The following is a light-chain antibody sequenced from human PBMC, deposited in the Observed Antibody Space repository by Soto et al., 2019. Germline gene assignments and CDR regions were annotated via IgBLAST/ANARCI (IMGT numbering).Light chain of an antibody. V-gene: IGKV4-1*01. J-gene: IGKJ2*01. Sequence: DIVMTQSPDSLAVSLGERATINCKSSQSVLYSSNNKNYLAWYQQKPGLPPKLLIYWASTRESGVPDRFSGSGSGTDFTLTISSLQAEDVAVYYCQQYYNTPSYTCGQGTKLEIK. CDR1: QSVLYSSNNKNY. CDR3: QQYYNTPSYT. CDR2: WAS.